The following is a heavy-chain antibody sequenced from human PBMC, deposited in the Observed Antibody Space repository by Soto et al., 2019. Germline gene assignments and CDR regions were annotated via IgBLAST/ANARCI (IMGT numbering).Heavy chain of an antibody. CDR2: IIYIGST. CDR3: ARRAYTGYGYSVLDY. Sequence: SETLSLTCTVSGGSISNYYWSWIRQPPGKGLEWIGDIIYIGSTNHNPSLKSRITISVDTSKIQFSLHLSSVTAADTAVYYCARRAYTGYGYSVLDYWGQGTLVTVSS. CDR1: GGSISNYY. D-gene: IGHD5-12*01. V-gene: IGHV4-59*08. J-gene: IGHJ4*02.